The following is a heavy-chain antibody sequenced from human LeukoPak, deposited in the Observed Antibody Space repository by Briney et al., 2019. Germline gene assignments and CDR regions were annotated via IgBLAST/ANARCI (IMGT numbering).Heavy chain of an antibody. CDR3: ARVANPQWLLFPSGAFDI. J-gene: IGHJ3*02. Sequence: PSETLSLTCTVSGGSISSYYWSWIRQPPGKGLEWIGYIYYSGSTYYNPSLKSRVTISVDTSKNQFSLKLSSVTAADTAVYYCARVANPQWLLFPSGAFDIWGQGTMVTVSS. CDR2: IYYSGST. D-gene: IGHD3-3*01. V-gene: IGHV4-59*06. CDR1: GGSISSYY.